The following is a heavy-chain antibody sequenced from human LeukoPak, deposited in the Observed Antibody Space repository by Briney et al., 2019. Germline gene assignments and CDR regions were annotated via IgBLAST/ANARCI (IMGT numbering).Heavy chain of an antibody. Sequence: ASVKVSCKASGYTFTSYGISWVRQAPGQGLEWMGWISAYNGNTNYAQKLQGRVTMTTDTSTSTAYMELRSLRSDDTAVYYCARDHIAARPYDAFDIWGQGTMVTVSS. V-gene: IGHV1-18*01. CDR1: GYTFTSYG. J-gene: IGHJ3*02. CDR3: ARDHIAARPYDAFDI. D-gene: IGHD6-6*01. CDR2: ISAYNGNT.